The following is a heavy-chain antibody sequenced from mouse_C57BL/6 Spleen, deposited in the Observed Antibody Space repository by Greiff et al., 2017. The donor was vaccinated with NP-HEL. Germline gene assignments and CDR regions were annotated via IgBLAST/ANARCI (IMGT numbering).Heavy chain of an antibody. J-gene: IGHJ1*03. CDR1: GYTFTSYW. CDR3: ADYGSSHGYFDV. Sequence: QVQLQQPGAELVMPGASVKLSCKASGYTFTSYWMHWVKQRPGQGLEWIGEIDPSDSYTNYNQKFKGKSTLTVDKSSSTAYMQLSSLTSEDSAVYYCADYGSSHGYFDVWGTGTTVTVSS. D-gene: IGHD1-1*01. CDR2: IDPSDSYT. V-gene: IGHV1-69*01.